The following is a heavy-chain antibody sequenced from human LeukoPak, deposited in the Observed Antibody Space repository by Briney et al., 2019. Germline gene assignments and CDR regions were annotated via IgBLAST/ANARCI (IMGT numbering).Heavy chain of an antibody. V-gene: IGHV3-23*01. D-gene: IGHD1-26*01. J-gene: IGHJ4*02. Sequence: GGSLRLSCAVSGITLSNYGMSWVRQAPGKGLEWVAGISDSGGRTNYADSVKGRFTISRDNSRNTLSLQMSNLRGEGTAVYYCASGSYHEHWGQGTLVTVSS. CDR1: GITLSNYG. CDR2: ISDSGGRT. CDR3: ASGSYHEH.